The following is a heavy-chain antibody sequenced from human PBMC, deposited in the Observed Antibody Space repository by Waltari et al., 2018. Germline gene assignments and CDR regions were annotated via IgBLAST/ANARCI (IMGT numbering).Heavy chain of an antibody. J-gene: IGHJ4*02. CDR3: TKRAESNGWTGWIFDY. CDR2: IRDMGGNT. D-gene: IGHD6-19*01. V-gene: IGHV3-23*01. Sequence: EVQLLESGGGLVQPGGSLRLSCAASGSTFSSYAMSWVRQAPGKGLDWVSAIRDMGGNTYYAYSVKGRFTISRDNSKNTLYLQRNSLRAEDTAVYYCTKRAESNGWTGWIFDYWGQGTLVTVSS. CDR1: GSTFSSYA.